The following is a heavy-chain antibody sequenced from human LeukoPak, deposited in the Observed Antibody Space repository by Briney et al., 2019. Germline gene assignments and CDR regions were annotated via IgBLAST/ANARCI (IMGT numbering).Heavy chain of an antibody. Sequence: GRSLRLSCAASGFTFSSYAMHWVRQAPGKGLEWVAVISYDGGNKYYADSVKGRFTISRDNSKNTLYLQMNSLRAEDTAVYYCARGAYSGYDAGSDYFDYWGQGTLVTVSS. D-gene: IGHD5-12*01. J-gene: IGHJ4*02. CDR1: GFTFSSYA. V-gene: IGHV3-30*04. CDR2: ISYDGGNK. CDR3: ARGAYSGYDAGSDYFDY.